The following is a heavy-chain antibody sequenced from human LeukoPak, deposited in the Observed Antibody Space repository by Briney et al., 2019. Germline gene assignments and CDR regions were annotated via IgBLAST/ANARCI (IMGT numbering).Heavy chain of an antibody. CDR3: ARDQNYFDN. V-gene: IGHV3-7*04. J-gene: IGHJ4*02. Sequence: GGSLRLSCAASAFTFSSDWMTWGRQAPGKGLEWVANIKQDGSEKYYVASVKGRFTISRDNAKNSLYLQMNSLRVEDTAVYYCARDQNYFDNWGQGTLVTVSS. CDR2: IKQDGSEK. CDR1: AFTFSSDW.